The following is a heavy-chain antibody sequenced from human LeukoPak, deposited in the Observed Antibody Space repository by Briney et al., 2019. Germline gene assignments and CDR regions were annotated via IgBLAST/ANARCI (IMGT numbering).Heavy chain of an antibody. Sequence: ASVKVSCKASGYTFTSYGISWVRQAPGRGLEWMGWISAYNGNTNYAQKLQGRVTMTTDTSTSTAYMELRSLRSDDTAVYYCARARRGYSYGGDAFDIWGQGTMVTVSS. J-gene: IGHJ3*02. CDR2: ISAYNGNT. CDR3: ARARRGYSYGGDAFDI. CDR1: GYTFTSYG. V-gene: IGHV1-18*01. D-gene: IGHD5-18*01.